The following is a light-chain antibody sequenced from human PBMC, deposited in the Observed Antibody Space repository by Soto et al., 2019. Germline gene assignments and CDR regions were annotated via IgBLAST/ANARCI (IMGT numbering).Light chain of an antibody. J-gene: IGKJ1*01. CDR3: QQYYSAPWT. CDR1: QSVLYSSDNKNY. Sequence: IVMTQSPDSLPVSLGERATINCRSSQSVLYSSDNKNYLAWYQQKPGQPPKLLIYWASTRESGVPDRFSGSGSGTDFTLTISSLQAEDVAVYYCQQYYSAPWTFGQGTKVDIK. V-gene: IGKV4-1*01. CDR2: WAS.